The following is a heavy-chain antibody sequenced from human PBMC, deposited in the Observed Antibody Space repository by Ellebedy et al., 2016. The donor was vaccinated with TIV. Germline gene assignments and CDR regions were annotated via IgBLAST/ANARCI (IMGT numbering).Heavy chain of an antibody. V-gene: IGHV3-33*01. J-gene: IGHJ4*02. Sequence: GGSLRLSXAASGFTFINYGMVWVRQAPGKGLEWVAVIWSDGSKKYYTDSVKGRFTISRDNSKNTVYLQMNSLRAEDTAVYYCATYDYRSPSWGQGTLVTVSS. CDR3: ATYDYRSPS. CDR2: IWSDGSKK. D-gene: IGHD2-2*01. CDR1: GFTFINYG.